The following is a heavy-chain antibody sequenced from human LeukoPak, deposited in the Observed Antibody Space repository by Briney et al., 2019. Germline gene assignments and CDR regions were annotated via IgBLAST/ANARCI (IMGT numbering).Heavy chain of an antibody. CDR3: ARARYETRIWPKSRYDYYHYMDV. V-gene: IGHV1-3*03. CDR1: GYTFTTHT. J-gene: IGHJ6*03. CDR2: INAGNGNT. D-gene: IGHD3-3*01. Sequence: ASVKVFCKASGYTFTTHTIHWVPQAPGERLEWMGCINAGNGNTKYSREFQDRVTITRDTSASTAYMELSSLRSEDMVVYSCARARYETRIWPKSRYDYYHYMDVWGKGTTVTVPS.